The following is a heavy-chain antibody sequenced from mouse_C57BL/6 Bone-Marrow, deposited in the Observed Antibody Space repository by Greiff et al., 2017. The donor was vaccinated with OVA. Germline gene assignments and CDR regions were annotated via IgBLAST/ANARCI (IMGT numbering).Heavy chain of an antibody. CDR1: GYTFTDYN. CDR3: AITTVVDWYFDV. D-gene: IGHD1-1*01. CDR2: INPNNGGT. V-gene: IGHV1-18*01. Sequence: EVQGVESGPELVKPGASVKIPCKASGYTFTDYNMDWVKQSHGKSLEWIGDINPNNGGTIYNQKFKGKATLTVDKSSSTAYMELRSLTSEDTAVYYCAITTVVDWYFDVWGTGTTVTVSS. J-gene: IGHJ1*03.